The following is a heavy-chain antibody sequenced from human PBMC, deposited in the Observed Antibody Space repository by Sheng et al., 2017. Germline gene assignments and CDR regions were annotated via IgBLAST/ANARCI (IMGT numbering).Heavy chain of an antibody. V-gene: IGHV3-23*01. CDR2: ISGSGGST. CDR1: GFTFSSYA. Sequence: EVQLLESGGGLVQPGGSLRLSCAASGFTFSSYAMSWVRQAPGKGLEWVSAISGSGGSTYYADSVKGRFTISRDNSKNTLYLQMNSLRAEDTAVYYCAKDYEKYCSSISCPYYFDYWGQGTLVTVSS. J-gene: IGHJ4*02. CDR3: AKDYEKYCSSISCPYYFDY. D-gene: IGHD2-2*01.